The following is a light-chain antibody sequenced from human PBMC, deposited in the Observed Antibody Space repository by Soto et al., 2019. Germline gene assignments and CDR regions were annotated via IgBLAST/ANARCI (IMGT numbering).Light chain of an antibody. J-gene: IGKJ1*01. Sequence: EIVLAQSPGTLSLSPGERATLSCRSSQSVSSSYLAWYQQKPGQAPRLLIYDVSSRATGIPDRFSGSGSGIDFTLTISRLEPEDFVVYYCQQYGSSPTFGQGTKVEIK. CDR1: QSVSSSY. CDR2: DVS. CDR3: QQYGSSPT. V-gene: IGKV3-20*01.